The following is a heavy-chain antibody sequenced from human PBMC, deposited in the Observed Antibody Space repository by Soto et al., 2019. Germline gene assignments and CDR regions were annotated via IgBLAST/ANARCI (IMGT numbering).Heavy chain of an antibody. CDR3: AKARSDCSGGSCYFDY. J-gene: IGHJ4*02. V-gene: IGHV3-23*01. Sequence: GGSLRLSCAASGFTFSSYAMSWVRQAPGKGLEWVSAISGSGGSTYYADSVKGRFTISRDNSKNTLYLQMNSLRAEDTAVYYCAKARSDCSGGSCYFDYWGQGTLVTVSS. CDR2: ISGSGGST. D-gene: IGHD2-15*01. CDR1: GFTFSSYA.